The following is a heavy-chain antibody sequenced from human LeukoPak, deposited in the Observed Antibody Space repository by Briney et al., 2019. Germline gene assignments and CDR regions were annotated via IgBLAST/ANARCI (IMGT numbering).Heavy chain of an antibody. Sequence: GGSLRLSCAASGFTVSSNYMSWVRQAPGKGLEWVSVIYSGGSTYYADSVKGRFTISRDNSKNTLYLQMNSLRAEDTAVYYCARVGATVFGAFDIWGQGTMVTVSS. CDR3: ARVGATVFGAFDI. V-gene: IGHV3-53*01. D-gene: IGHD1-26*01. J-gene: IGHJ3*02. CDR2: IYSGGST. CDR1: GFTVSSNY.